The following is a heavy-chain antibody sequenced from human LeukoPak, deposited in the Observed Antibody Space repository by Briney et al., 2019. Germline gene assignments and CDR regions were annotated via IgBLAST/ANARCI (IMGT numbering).Heavy chain of an antibody. Sequence: SETLSLTCTVSGGSISSYYWSWIRQPPGKGLEWIGYIYYSGSTNYNPSLKSRVTISVDTSKNQFSLKLSSVTAADTAVYYCARGGGDYAGYMDVWGKGTTVTISS. CDR2: IYYSGST. CDR1: GGSISSYY. V-gene: IGHV4-59*12. D-gene: IGHD4-17*01. J-gene: IGHJ6*03. CDR3: ARGGGDYAGYMDV.